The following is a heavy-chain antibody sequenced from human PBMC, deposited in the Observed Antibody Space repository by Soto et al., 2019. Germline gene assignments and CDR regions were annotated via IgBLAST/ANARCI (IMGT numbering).Heavy chain of an antibody. V-gene: IGHV3-33*01. CDR2: IWYDGGNK. J-gene: IGHJ6*02. CDR3: AREGLGERRGYGMDV. Sequence: QVQLVESGGGVVQPGRSLRLSCAASGFTFSSYGMHWVRQAPGKGLEWVAVIWYDGGNKYYADSVKGRFTISRDNSKNMLYLQMNSLRAEDTAVYYCAREGLGERRGYGMDVWGQGTTVTVSS. CDR1: GFTFSSYG. D-gene: IGHD1-1*01.